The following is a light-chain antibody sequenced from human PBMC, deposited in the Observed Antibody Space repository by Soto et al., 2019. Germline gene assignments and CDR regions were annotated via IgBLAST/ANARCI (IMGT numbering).Light chain of an antibody. CDR2: STS. CDR3: QQGHNWPLT. V-gene: IGKV3-15*01. CDR1: QSISTE. J-gene: IGKJ2*01. Sequence: EIVMTQSPATLSVSPGERATLSCRASQSISTELAWYQQKPSQPPRLLIYSTSTRATGVPARFTGSGSGSEFTLTISALQSEDFAVYYCQQGHNWPLTFGQGTRLEI.